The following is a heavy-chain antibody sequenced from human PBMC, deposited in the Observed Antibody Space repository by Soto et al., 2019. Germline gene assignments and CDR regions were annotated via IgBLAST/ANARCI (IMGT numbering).Heavy chain of an antibody. CDR2: INPCGGSA. CDR3: VRAPYSFDI. CDR1: GYPFTSFF. J-gene: IGHJ4*02. Sequence: VQLVQSGAEVRSPGASVKISCKASGYPFTSFFIHWVRQAPGQGLEWVGVINPCGGSANYAQKFQGRLTLTRDMSSTTVYLDLSSLKSEDTALYFCVRAPYSFDIWGQGTLVTVSS. V-gene: IGHV1-46*01.